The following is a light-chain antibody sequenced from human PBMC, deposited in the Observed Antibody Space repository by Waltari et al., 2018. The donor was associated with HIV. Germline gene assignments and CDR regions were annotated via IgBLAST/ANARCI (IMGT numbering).Light chain of an antibody. Sequence: DIVMTQSPDSLALSLGQWVTLTFRSRPTVFSNPTCQNYLAWYKQKPGKPPRVLIYWSSTRAGGVPDRFSGSGSGTDFSLTISSLQADDVALYYCQQYYSLPTTFGGGTKVEIK. J-gene: IGKJ4*01. CDR3: QQYYSLPTT. CDR1: PTVFSNPTCQNY. CDR2: WSS. V-gene: IGKV4-1*01.